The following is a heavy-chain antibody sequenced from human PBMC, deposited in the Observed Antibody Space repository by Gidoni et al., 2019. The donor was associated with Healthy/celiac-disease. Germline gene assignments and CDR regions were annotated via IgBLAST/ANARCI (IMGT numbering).Heavy chain of an antibody. CDR1: GGSFSGYY. CDR2: INHSGST. Sequence: QVQLQQWGAGLLKPSETLSLTCAVYGGSFSGYYWGWIRQPPGKGLEWIGEINHSGSTNYNPSLKSRVTISVDTSKNQFSLKLSSVTAADTAVYYCARRQVVDTAMVGFDYWGQGTLVTVSS. J-gene: IGHJ4*02. CDR3: ARRQVVDTAMVGFDY. D-gene: IGHD5-18*01. V-gene: IGHV4-34*01.